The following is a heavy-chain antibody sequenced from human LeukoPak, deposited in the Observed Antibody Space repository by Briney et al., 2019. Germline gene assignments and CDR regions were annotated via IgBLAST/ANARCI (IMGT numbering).Heavy chain of an antibody. Sequence: AETLSLSCAASGFSFSNFAMHWIRQAPGKGLEWVTVISIDGTRHHYADSVNRRIMISRDKAKGTASLQIDILRAEATAVYYCAKEGEGSSWDSLDLWGQGTLVTVSS. CDR2: ISIDGTRH. CDR3: AKEGEGSSWDSLDL. CDR1: GFSFSNFA. D-gene: IGHD6-13*01. V-gene: IGHV3-30*18. J-gene: IGHJ4*02.